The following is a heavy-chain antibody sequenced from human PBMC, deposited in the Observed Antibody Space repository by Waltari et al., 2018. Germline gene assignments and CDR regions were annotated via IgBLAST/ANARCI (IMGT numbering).Heavy chain of an antibody. D-gene: IGHD4-17*01. CDR3: ARLWTPGGDYDTSRFDY. CDR1: GGSISSGSYY. V-gene: IGHV4-61*02. J-gene: IGHJ4*02. CDR2: IYTSGST. Sequence: QVQLQESGPGLVKPSQTLSLTCTVSGGSISSGSYYWSWIRQPAGKGLEWIGRIYTSGSTNYNPSLKSRVTISVDTSKNQFSLKLSSVTAADTAVYYCARLWTPGGDYDTSRFDYWGQGTLVTVSS.